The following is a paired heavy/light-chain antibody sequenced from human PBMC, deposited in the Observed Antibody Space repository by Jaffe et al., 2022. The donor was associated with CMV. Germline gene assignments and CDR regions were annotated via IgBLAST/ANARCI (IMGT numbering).Light chain of an antibody. Sequence: IQLTQSPSSLSASVGDRVTITCRASQGIRSSLAWYQQEPGKAPKLLIYAASTLQSGVPSRFSGSGSGTDFTLTISSLQPEDFATYYCQQLNSYPHTFGQGTKLEIK. J-gene: IGKJ2*01. CDR2: AAS. CDR1: QGIRSS. CDR3: QQLNSYPHT. V-gene: IGKV1-9*01.
Heavy chain of an antibody. D-gene: IGHD6-19*01. CDR3: ARRSHYSSVWSHPQPMYYYYMDV. CDR1: GFPFSDFA. CDR2: ISTSGGST. Sequence: EVQLVESGGGLVQPGGSLRLSCAASGFPFSDFAMSWVRQAPGKGLEWVSGISTSGGSTYYADSVKGRFTVSRDNSKTTLFLQMTSLRAADTAIYYCARRSHYSSVWSHPQPMYYYYMDVWGKGTTVTVSS. J-gene: IGHJ6*03. V-gene: IGHV3-23*04.